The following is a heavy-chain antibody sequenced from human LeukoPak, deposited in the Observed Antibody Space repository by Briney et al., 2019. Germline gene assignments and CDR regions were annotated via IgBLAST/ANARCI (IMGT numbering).Heavy chain of an antibody. V-gene: IGHV3-9*01. CDR3: AKGGYSSSGIDY. D-gene: IGHD6-13*01. CDR1: GVTLEDYA. CDR2: ISWNSGSI. J-gene: IGHJ4*02. Sequence: PGRSLRLFCAASGVTLEDYAMHGVRQAPGKGLEWVSGISWNSGSIGYADSVKGRFTISRDNAKNSLYLQMNSLRAEDTALYYCAKGGYSSSGIDYWGQGTLVTVSS.